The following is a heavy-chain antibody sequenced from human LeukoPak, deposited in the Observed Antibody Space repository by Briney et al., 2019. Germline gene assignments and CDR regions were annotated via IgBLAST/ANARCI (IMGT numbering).Heavy chain of an antibody. V-gene: IGHV3-33*08. CDR1: GFTFSSYS. CDR2: IWYDGSNK. D-gene: IGHD3-10*01. J-gene: IGHJ4*02. Sequence: PGGSLRLSCAASGFTFSSYSMNWVRQAPGRGLEWVAVIWYDGSNKHYADSVKGRFTISRDNSKNTLYLQMNSLRAEDTAVYYCAREGTPRSMVRGVIRYWGQGTLVTVSS. CDR3: AREGTPRSMVRGVIRY.